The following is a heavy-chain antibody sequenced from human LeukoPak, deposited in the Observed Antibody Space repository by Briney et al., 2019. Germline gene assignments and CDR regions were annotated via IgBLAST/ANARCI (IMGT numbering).Heavy chain of an antibody. Sequence: ETLSLTCTVSGGSISSYYWSWIRQPPGKGLEWIGYIYYSGSTNYNPSLKSRVTISEDTSKNQFSLKLSSVTAADTAVYYCARFMITFGGVIVNYFDYWGQGTLVTVSS. CDR2: IYYSGST. J-gene: IGHJ4*02. V-gene: IGHV4-59*01. CDR3: ARFMITFGGVIVNYFDY. D-gene: IGHD3-16*02. CDR1: GGSISSYY.